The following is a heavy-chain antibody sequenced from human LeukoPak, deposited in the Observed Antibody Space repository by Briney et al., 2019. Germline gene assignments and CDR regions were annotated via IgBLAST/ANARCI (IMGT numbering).Heavy chain of an antibody. D-gene: IGHD2-2*01. V-gene: IGHV1-2*06. Sequence: ASVKVSCKASGYTFTAYHMHWVRQAPGQGLEWMGRINPKSGGTNYPQKFQGRVTMTRDTSISTAYMELSRLRSDDTAVYYCARDLRYCSSTSCPSKDAFDIWGQGTMVTVSS. J-gene: IGHJ3*02. CDR1: GYTFTAYH. CDR2: INPKSGGT. CDR3: ARDLRYCSSTSCPSKDAFDI.